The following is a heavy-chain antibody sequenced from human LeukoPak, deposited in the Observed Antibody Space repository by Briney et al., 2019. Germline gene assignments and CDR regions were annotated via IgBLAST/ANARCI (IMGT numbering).Heavy chain of an antibody. CDR2: IKQDESEK. V-gene: IGHV3-7*01. CDR1: GFTFSSYW. CDR3: AREGSGVFSSSYFEY. J-gene: IGHJ4*02. D-gene: IGHD3-22*01. Sequence: GGSLRLSCAASGFTFSSYWMSWVRQAPVKELEWVANIKQDESEKYYVDSVKGRFTISRGNAKNSLYLQMNSLRAEDMAVYYCAREGSGVFSSSYFEYWGQGTLVTVSS.